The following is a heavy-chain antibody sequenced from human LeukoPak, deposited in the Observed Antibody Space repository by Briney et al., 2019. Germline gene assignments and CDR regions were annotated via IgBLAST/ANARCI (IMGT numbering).Heavy chain of an antibody. CDR3: ARALAWIQGPTWDY. J-gene: IGHJ4*02. D-gene: IGHD5-18*01. CDR1: GGSFSGYY. Sequence: PSETLSLTCAVYGGSFSGYYWSWIRQPPGKGLEWIGEINHSGSTNYNPSLKSRVTISVDTSKNQFSLKLSSVTAADTAVYYCARALAWIQGPTWDYWGQGTLVTVPS. V-gene: IGHV4-34*01. CDR2: INHSGST.